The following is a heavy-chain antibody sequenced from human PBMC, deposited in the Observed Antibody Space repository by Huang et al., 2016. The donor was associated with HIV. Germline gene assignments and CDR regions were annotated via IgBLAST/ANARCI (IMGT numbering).Heavy chain of an antibody. CDR1: GFTFRSYA. J-gene: IGHJ6*03. Sequence: QVHLVESGGGVVQPGGSLRLSCAASGFTFRSYAMHGVRQVPGKGVEGVAVTSYDGDNKYYTDAVKGRFTISRDNARSTLYLQMDSLRTEDTAVYFCARERLRLELLYYMDVWGNGTTVTVSS. CDR2: TSYDGDNK. CDR3: ARERLRLELLYYMDV. D-gene: IGHD1-7*01. V-gene: IGHV3-30-3*01.